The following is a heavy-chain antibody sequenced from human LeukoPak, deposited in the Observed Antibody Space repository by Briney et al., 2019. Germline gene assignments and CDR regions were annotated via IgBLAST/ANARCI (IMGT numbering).Heavy chain of an antibody. Sequence: SETLSLTCTVSGGSISSYYWSWIRQPPGKGLEWIGYIYDSGSTNYNPSLKSRVTISVDTSKNQFSLKLSSVTAADTAVYYCARPHYYDSSGYPYWGQGTLVTVSS. J-gene: IGHJ4*02. D-gene: IGHD3-22*01. CDR1: GGSISSYY. CDR3: ARPHYYDSSGYPY. CDR2: IYDSGST. V-gene: IGHV4-59*12.